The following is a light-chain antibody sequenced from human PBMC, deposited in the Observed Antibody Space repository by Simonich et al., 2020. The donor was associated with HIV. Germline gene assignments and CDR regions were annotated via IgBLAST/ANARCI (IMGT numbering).Light chain of an antibody. J-gene: IGKJ4*01. CDR3: PLT. Sequence: DIVMTQSPDSLAVSLGERATINCKSSQSVLYSSNNKNYLAWFHQKPGQPPKLLIYWASTRESGVPDRFRGSGSGTDFTLTISSLQAEDVAVYSTPLTFGGGTKVEIK. V-gene: IGKV4-1*01. CDR2: WAS. CDR1: QSVLYSSNNKNY.